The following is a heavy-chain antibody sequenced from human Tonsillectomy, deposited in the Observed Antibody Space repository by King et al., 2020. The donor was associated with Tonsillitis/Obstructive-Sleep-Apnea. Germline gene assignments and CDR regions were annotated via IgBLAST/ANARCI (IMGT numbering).Heavy chain of an antibody. V-gene: IGHV4-39*01. J-gene: IGHJ4*02. CDR1: GGSISSSSYY. CDR2: IYYSGST. D-gene: IGHD5-18*01. CDR3: ARQAGTAMVTFPGDY. Sequence: QLPESGPGLVKPSETLSLTCTVSGGSISSSSYYWGWIRQPPGKGLEWIGSIYYSGSTYYNPSLKSRVTISVDTSKNQFSLKLSSVTAADTAVYYGARQAGTAMVTFPGDYWGQGTLGTVAA.